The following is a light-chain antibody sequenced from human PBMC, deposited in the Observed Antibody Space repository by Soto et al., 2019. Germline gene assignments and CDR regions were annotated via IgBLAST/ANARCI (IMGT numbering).Light chain of an antibody. V-gene: IGKV1-6*01. CDR2: AAS. CDR1: QNINNY. CDR3: LQDYNYPRT. J-gene: IGKJ1*01. Sequence: IQMTQSPSSLAASVGGRVTITCQASQNINNYLNWYQQKPGKAPKLLIYAASSLHSGVPSRFSGSGSGTDFTLTIGSLQPEDFATYYCLQDYNYPRTFGQGTKVDIK.